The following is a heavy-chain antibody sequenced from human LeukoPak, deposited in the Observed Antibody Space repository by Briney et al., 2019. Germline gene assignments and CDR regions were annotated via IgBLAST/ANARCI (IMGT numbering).Heavy chain of an antibody. CDR1: GFTFSSYE. CDR2: ISSSGSTI. V-gene: IGHV3-48*03. Sequence: PGGSLGLSCAASGFTFSSYEMNWVRQAPGKGLEWVSYISSSGSTIYYADSVKGRFTISRDDAKNSLYLQMNSLRAEDTAVYYCARDRALVGGTAMVKIGYYYYYMDVWGKGTTVTVSS. D-gene: IGHD5-18*01. CDR3: ARDRALVGGTAMVKIGYYYYYMDV. J-gene: IGHJ6*03.